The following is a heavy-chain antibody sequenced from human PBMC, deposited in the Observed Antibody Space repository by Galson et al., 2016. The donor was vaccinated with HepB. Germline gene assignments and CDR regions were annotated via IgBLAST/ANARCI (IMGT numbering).Heavy chain of an antibody. Sequence: SVKVSCKASGYSFTSHWMHWVRQAPGQGLEWMGIINPSGGSTGYAQKFQDRVTLTRDTSTSTVYMELSSLRSEDTAVHYCARYHSLSNYASGTYLWFDPWGQGTLVTVSS. D-gene: IGHD3-22*01. CDR2: INPSGGST. J-gene: IGHJ5*02. CDR3: ARYHSLSNYASGTYLWFDP. CDR1: GYSFTSHW. V-gene: IGHV1-46*01.